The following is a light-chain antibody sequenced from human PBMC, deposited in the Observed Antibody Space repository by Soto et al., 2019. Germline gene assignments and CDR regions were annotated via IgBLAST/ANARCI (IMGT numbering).Light chain of an antibody. CDR3: KSYAGSNTYG. J-gene: IGLJ1*01. CDR1: KNDIGVYDF. V-gene: IGLV2-8*01. Sequence: QSALTQPPSASGSPGQSVTISCTETKNDIGVYDFVSWYQHHPGKAPRLIIYEVVQRPSGVPDRFSGSKSGNTASLTVSGLQAADEADYFCKSYAGSNTYGFGSGTKLTVL. CDR2: EVV.